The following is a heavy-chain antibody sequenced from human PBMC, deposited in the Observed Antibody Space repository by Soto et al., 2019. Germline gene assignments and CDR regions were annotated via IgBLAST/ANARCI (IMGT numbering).Heavy chain of an antibody. V-gene: IGHV1-69*01. Sequence: QVQLVQSGAEVKKPGSSVKVSCKASGGTFSSYAISWVRQAPGQGLEWMGGIIPIFGTANYAQKFQGRVTITADESTSTAYMELSSLRSDDTAVYYCAREPYSSSSAYYYYGMDVWGQGTTVTVSS. D-gene: IGHD6-6*01. J-gene: IGHJ6*02. CDR3: AREPYSSSSAYYYYGMDV. CDR2: IIPIFGTA. CDR1: GGTFSSYA.